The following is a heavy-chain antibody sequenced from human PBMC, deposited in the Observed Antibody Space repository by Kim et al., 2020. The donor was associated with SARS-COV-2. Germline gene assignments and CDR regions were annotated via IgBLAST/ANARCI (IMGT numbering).Heavy chain of an antibody. CDR3: ARDPAYCGGDCPEDAFDI. CDR1: GFTFSSYA. CDR2: ISYDGSNK. V-gene: IGHV3-30*04. D-gene: IGHD2-21*02. J-gene: IGHJ3*02. Sequence: GGSLRLSCAASGFTFSSYAMHWVRQAPGKGLEWVAVISYDGSNKYYADSVKGRFTISRDNSKNTLYLQMNSLRAEDTAVYYCARDPAYCGGDCPEDAFDIWGQGTMVTVSS.